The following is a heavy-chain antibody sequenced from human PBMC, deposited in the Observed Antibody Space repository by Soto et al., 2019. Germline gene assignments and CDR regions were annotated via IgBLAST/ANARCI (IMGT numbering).Heavy chain of an antibody. CDR2: ISSSSSTI. CDR1: GFTFSSYS. CDR3: ASRYYGSGRIGYYYYYYGMDV. V-gene: IGHV3-48*02. J-gene: IGHJ6*04. Sequence: GGSLRLSCAASGFTFSSYSMNWVRQAPGKGLEWVSYISSSSSTIYYADSVKGRFTISRDNAKNSLYLQMNSLRDEDTAVYYCASRYYGSGRIGYYYYYYGMDVWGKGTTVTV. D-gene: IGHD3-10*01.